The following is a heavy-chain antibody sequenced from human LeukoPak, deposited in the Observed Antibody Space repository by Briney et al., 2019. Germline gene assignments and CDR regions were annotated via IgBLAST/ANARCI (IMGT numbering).Heavy chain of an antibody. CDR2: IYHSGST. D-gene: IGHD3-10*01. J-gene: IGHJ4*02. CDR3: ARRVRGVDYFDY. CDR1: GYSISSGYY. Sequence: PSETLSLTCAVSGYSISSGYYWGWIRQPPGKGLEWIGSIYHSGSTYYNPSLKSRVTISVDTSKNQFSLKLSSVTAAGTAVYYCARRVRGVDYFDYWGQGTLVTVSS. V-gene: IGHV4-38-2*01.